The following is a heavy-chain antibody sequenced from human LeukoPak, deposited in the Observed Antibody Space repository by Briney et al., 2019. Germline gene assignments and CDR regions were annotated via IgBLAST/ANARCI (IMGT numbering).Heavy chain of an antibody. CDR1: GLTFNSHA. Sequence: PGGSLRLSCAASGLTFNSHAMNWVRQAPGKGLAWVSFISGSGGRIDYADSVKGRFTVSRDNSKSTLHLQMHSLRIEDTAVYYCAKETIDDGFFDHWGQGALVTVSS. CDR3: AKETIDDGFFDH. D-gene: IGHD3-3*01. V-gene: IGHV3-23*01. J-gene: IGHJ4*02. CDR2: ISGSGGRI.